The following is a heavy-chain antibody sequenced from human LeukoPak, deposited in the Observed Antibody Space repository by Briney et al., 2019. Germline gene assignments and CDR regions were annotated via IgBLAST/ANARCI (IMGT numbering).Heavy chain of an antibody. CDR2: ISAYNGNT. Sequence: ASVKVSCKASGYTFTSYGISWVRQAPGQGLEWMGWISAYNGNTNYAQKLQGRVTMTTDTSTSTAYMELSRLRSDDTAVYYCARDTPPSGSLEYWGQGTLVTVSS. CDR1: GYTFTSYG. J-gene: IGHJ4*02. CDR3: ARDTPPSGSLEY. D-gene: IGHD1-26*01. V-gene: IGHV1-18*01.